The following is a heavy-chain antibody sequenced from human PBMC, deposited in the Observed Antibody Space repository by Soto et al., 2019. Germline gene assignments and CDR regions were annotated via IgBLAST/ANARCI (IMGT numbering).Heavy chain of an antibody. CDR3: ARHKTTMLTVVSAFDP. CDR2: IFYSGST. D-gene: IGHD3-22*01. CDR1: GDSITRSNFY. V-gene: IGHV4-39*02. J-gene: IGHJ5*02. Sequence: SETLSLTCTVSGDSITRSNFYWGWIRQPPGKGLEWLGSIFYSGSTFYNPALKSRVTFSVDTSKNHFSLKLSSVTAADTAVYYCARHKTTMLTVVSAFDPWGQGTRHRLL.